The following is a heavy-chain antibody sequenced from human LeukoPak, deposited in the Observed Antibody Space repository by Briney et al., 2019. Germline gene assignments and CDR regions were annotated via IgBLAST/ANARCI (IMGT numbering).Heavy chain of an antibody. Sequence: ASVKVSCKASGYTFTSYGISWVRQAPGQGLEWMGWISAYNGNTNYAQKLQGRVTMTTDTSTSTAYMELRSLRSEDTAVYYCARAWAGPTSRPPGPKVYYFDYWGQGTLVTVSS. CDR2: ISAYNGNT. CDR1: GYTFTSYG. D-gene: IGHD4-11*01. V-gene: IGHV1-18*01. CDR3: ARAWAGPTSRPPGPKVYYFDY. J-gene: IGHJ4*02.